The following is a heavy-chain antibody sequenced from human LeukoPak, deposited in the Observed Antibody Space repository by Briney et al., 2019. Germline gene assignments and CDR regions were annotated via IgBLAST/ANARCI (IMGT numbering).Heavy chain of an antibody. CDR3: ARYGGQSEFDY. Sequence: ASETLSLTCTVSGGSITSSGYYWGWIRQPPGKGLEWIASIHYSGSTYYNPSLKSRVTISVDTSKNQFSLKLSSVTAADTAVYYCARYGGQSEFDYWGQGTLVTVSS. D-gene: IGHD4-23*01. CDR2: IHYSGST. V-gene: IGHV4-39*01. J-gene: IGHJ4*02. CDR1: GGSITSSGYY.